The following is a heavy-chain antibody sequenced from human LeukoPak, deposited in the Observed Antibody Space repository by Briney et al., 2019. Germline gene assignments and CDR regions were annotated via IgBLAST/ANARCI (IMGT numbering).Heavy chain of an antibody. V-gene: IGHV3-23*01. CDR3: AKRPDYSTTWYYFDS. D-gene: IGHD6-13*01. J-gene: IGHJ4*02. CDR2: ITSGGSI. Sequence: PGGSLRLSCAPSEFTFSNYAMTWVRQAPGGGPGWVSTITSGGSIFYADSVKGRFAISRDNSKNTLYLQMNSLRVEDTAVYYCAKRPDYSTTWYYFDSWGQGTLVTVSS. CDR1: EFTFSNYA.